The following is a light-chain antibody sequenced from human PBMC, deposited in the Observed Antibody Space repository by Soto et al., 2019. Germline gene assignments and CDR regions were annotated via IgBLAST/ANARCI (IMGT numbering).Light chain of an antibody. J-gene: IGKJ1*01. CDR2: DAS. Sequence: GDRVTITCRASQSISSWLAWYQQKPGQAPKLLIYDASSLESGVPARFSGSRSGTEFTLTISSLQPDDFATYYCQQYNSYSLTFGQGTKVDIK. V-gene: IGKV1-5*01. CDR3: QQYNSYSLT. CDR1: QSISSW.